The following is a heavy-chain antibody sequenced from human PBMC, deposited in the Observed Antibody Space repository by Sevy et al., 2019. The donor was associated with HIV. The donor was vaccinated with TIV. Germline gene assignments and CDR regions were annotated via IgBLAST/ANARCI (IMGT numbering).Heavy chain of an antibody. J-gene: IGHJ6*02. CDR3: ARGSRGYSYGYSPNYYYYGMDV. V-gene: IGHV4-34*01. D-gene: IGHD5-18*01. CDR1: GGSFSGYY. Sequence: SETLSLTCAVYGGSFSGYYWSWIRQPPGKGLESIGEINHSGSTNYNPSLKSRVTISVDTSKNQFSLKLSSVTAADTAVYYCARGSRGYSYGYSPNYYYYGMDVWGQGTTVTVSS. CDR2: INHSGST.